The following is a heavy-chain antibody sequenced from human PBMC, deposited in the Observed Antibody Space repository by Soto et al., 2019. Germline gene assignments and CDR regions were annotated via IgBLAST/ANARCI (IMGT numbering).Heavy chain of an antibody. CDR3: ARDRIQLRLGKYSFNGMDV. D-gene: IGHD3-16*01. J-gene: IGHJ6*02. CDR1: GGTFSDYA. CDR2: IVPRFGSP. Sequence: QVQLVQSGAEMRKPGSSLRVSCKASGGTFSDYAFSWVRQAPGQGVEWMGGIVPRFGSPNYAQKFGGRVTITADTPTSTVYMELSGLRFDDTAVYFCARDRIQLRLGKYSFNGMDVWGQGTTITVSS. V-gene: IGHV1-69*06.